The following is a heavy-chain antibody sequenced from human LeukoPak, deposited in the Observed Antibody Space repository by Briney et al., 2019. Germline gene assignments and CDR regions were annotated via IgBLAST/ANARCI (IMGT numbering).Heavy chain of an antibody. Sequence: TGGSLRLSCAASGFTFDDYAMHWVRQAPGKGLEWVSLISGDGGSTYYADSVKGRFTISRDNGKNSLYLQMNSLRTEDTALYHCAKDRGWYDYWGQGTLVTVSS. CDR1: GFTFDDYA. J-gene: IGHJ4*02. V-gene: IGHV3-43*02. CDR3: AKDRGWYDY. CDR2: ISGDGGST. D-gene: IGHD6-19*01.